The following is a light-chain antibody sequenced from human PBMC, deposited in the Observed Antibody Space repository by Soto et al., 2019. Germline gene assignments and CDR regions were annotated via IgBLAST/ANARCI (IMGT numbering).Light chain of an antibody. Sequence: QSALTQPASVSGSPGQSITISCTGTSSDIGGYNYVSWYQQHPGKAPKLMIYGVSDRPSGVSTRFSGSRSGNTASLTISGLQAEDEADYCCSSYTSSSTRVFGGGTKLTVL. V-gene: IGLV2-14*01. CDR2: GVS. J-gene: IGLJ2*01. CDR3: SSYTSSSTRV. CDR1: SSDIGGYNY.